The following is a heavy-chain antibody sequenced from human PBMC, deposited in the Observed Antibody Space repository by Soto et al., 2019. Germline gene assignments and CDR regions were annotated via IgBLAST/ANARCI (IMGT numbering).Heavy chain of an antibody. V-gene: IGHV5-51*01. J-gene: IGHJ4*02. CDR3: ARQIGYSSRWYYFDY. CDR2: IYPGDSDT. Sequence: PGESLKISCKGSGYSFTSYWIGWVRQMPGKGLEWMGIIYPGDSDTRYSPSFQGQVTISADKSISTAYLQWSSLKASDTAMYYCARQIGYSSRWYYFDYWGQGTLVTVSS. CDR1: GYSFTSYW. D-gene: IGHD6-13*01.